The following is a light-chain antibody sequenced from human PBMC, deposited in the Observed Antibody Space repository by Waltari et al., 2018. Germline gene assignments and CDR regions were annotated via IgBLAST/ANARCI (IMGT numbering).Light chain of an antibody. J-gene: IGLJ3*02. V-gene: IGLV2-11*01. Sequence: QSALTQPRSVSGSPGQSVTIACTGSSNDVGGYVFFSWSQLHPGKPPKLTIYAVTTRPSGVPDRFSGSKSANTASLTISGLQSEDEADYYCCSSIGATSDWVFGGGTRVTVL. CDR3: CSSIGATSDWV. CDR1: SNDVGGYVF. CDR2: AVT.